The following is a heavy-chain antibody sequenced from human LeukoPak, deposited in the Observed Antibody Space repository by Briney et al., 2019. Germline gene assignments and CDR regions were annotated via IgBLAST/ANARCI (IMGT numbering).Heavy chain of an antibody. D-gene: IGHD3-10*01. V-gene: IGHV4-59*12. J-gene: IGHJ4*02. CDR2: IYYSGST. CDR3: ARDRPMVRGVIGYFDY. CDR1: GGSISSYY. Sequence: SETLSLTCTVSGGSISSYYWSWIRQPPGKGLEWIGYIYYSGSTNYNPSLKSRVTISVDTSKNQFSLKLSSVTAADTAVYYCARDRPMVRGVIGYFDYWGQGTLVTVSS.